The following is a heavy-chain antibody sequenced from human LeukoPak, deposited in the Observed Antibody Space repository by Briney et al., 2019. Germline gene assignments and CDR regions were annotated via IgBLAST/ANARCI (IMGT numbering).Heavy chain of an antibody. CDR2: IIPIFGIA. D-gene: IGHD4-23*01. V-gene: IGHV1-69*04. CDR1: GGTFSSYA. Sequence: ASVKLSCKASGGTFSSYAISWVRQAPGQGLEWMGRIIPIFGIANYAQKFQGRVTITADKSTSTAYMELSSLRSEDTAVYYCARDGRVTGDYYGMDVWGQGTTVTVSS. CDR3: ARDGRVTGDYYGMDV. J-gene: IGHJ6*02.